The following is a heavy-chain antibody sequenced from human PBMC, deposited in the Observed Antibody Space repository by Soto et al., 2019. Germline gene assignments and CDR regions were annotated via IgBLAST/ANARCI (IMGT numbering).Heavy chain of an antibody. V-gene: IGHV3-23*01. CDR2: VSATAGTT. J-gene: IGHJ4*02. CDR1: GFTFSNYA. Sequence: GRSLRLSCAASGFTFSNYAMSWVRQAPGKGLEWVSLVSATAGTTYYADSVKGRFTISRDNSRNTVYLQMNSLRADDTAVYYCAKDRLAGGFDYWGQGTLVTVSS. D-gene: IGHD3-16*01. CDR3: AKDRLAGGFDY.